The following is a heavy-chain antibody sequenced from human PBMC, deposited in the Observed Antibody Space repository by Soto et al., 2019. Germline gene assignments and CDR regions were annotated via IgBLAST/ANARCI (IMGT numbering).Heavy chain of an antibody. CDR3: ARGFASRDYFDY. CDR1: GFTFTTYA. V-gene: IGHV3-23*01. J-gene: IGHJ4*02. CDR2: ISRDSTTT. Sequence: HPGGSLRLSCAASGFTFTTYAMSWVRQAPGKGLEWVSAISRDSTTTYYADSVKGRFTISRDNSKNTLYLQMNSLRAEDTALYYCARGFASRDYFDYWGQGTLVTVSS.